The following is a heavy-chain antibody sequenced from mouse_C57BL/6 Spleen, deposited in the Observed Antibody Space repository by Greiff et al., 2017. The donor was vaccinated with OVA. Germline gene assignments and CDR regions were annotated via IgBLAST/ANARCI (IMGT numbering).Heavy chain of an antibody. Sequence: QVQLQQSGAELVRPGASVTLSCKASGYTFTDYEMHWVKQTPVHGLEWIGAIDPETGGTAYNQKFKGKAILTADKSSSTAYMELRSLTSEDSAVYYCTRGDGYESYWYFDVWGTGTTVTVSS. CDR2: IDPETGGT. D-gene: IGHD2-2*01. J-gene: IGHJ1*03. V-gene: IGHV1-15*01. CDR1: GYTFTDYE. CDR3: TRGDGYESYWYFDV.